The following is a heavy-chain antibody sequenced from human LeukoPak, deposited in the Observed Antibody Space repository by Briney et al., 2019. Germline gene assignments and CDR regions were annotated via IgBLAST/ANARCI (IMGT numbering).Heavy chain of an antibody. CDR3: ARAGHYYDSSGYYSFDY. D-gene: IGHD3-22*01. V-gene: IGHV1-69*05. CDR1: VCTFSIYA. CDR2: IIPIFGTA. J-gene: IGHJ4*02. Sequence: ASVTVSFKSSVCTFSIYAISWVRQAPGQGREWMGGIIPIFGTANYAQKFQGRVTITTDESTSTAYMELSSLRSEDTAVYYCARAGHYYDSSGYYSFDYWGQGTLVTVSS.